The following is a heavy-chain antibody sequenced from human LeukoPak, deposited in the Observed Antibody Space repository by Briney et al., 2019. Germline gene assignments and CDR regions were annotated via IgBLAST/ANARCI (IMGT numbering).Heavy chain of an antibody. J-gene: IGHJ6*02. Sequence: PGGSLRLSCAASGFTFSSYWMNWARQAPGKGLEWVASINNNGSVNYYVDSVKGRFTISRDNAKNSLYLQMSNLRAEDTAVYFCARGGGLDVWGQGATVTVSS. V-gene: IGHV3-7*03. CDR3: ARGGGLDV. CDR1: GFTFSSYW. CDR2: INNNGSVN. D-gene: IGHD3-16*01.